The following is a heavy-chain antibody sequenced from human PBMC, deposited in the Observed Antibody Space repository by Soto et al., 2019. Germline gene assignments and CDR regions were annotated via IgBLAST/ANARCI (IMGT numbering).Heavy chain of an antibody. V-gene: IGHV4-4*02. CDR3: ARRGNFMVRGQFSH. D-gene: IGHD3-10*01. Sequence: SETLSLTCAVSGGSISSINWWSWVRQPPGKGLEWIGEIYHSGSTNYNPSLKSRVTISVDKSKNQFSLKLSSVTAADTAVYYCARRGNFMVRGQFSHWGQGTLVTVSS. CDR1: GGSISSINW. CDR2: IYHSGST. J-gene: IGHJ4*02.